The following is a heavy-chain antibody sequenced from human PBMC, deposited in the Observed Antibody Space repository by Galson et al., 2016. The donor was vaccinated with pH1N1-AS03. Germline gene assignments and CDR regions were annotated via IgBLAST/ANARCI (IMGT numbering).Heavy chain of an antibody. Sequence: SLRLSCAASGFTFRSFGMNWVRQAPGKGLEWMAFIRYDGRNKFYADSMKGRFTISRDNSKNTLYLQVNSLRTDDTAVYYCARAAYDRTEDYYSHFDKWGQGTLVTVSS. V-gene: IGHV3-30*02. D-gene: IGHD3-22*01. CDR3: ARAAYDRTEDYYSHFDK. CDR1: GFTFRSFG. CDR2: IRYDGRNK. J-gene: IGHJ4*02.